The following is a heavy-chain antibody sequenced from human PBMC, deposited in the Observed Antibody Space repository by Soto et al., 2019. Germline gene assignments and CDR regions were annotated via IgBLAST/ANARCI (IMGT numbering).Heavy chain of an antibody. J-gene: IGHJ4*02. CDR3: AHAYYDFWSGYYSYFDY. CDR1: GFSLSTSGVG. CDR2: IYWDDDK. D-gene: IGHD3-3*01. Sequence: QITLKESGPPLVNPTQTLTLTCTFSGFSLSTSGVGVGWIRQPPGKALEWLALIYWDDDKRYSPSLKSRLTITKDTSKNQVVLTMTNMDPVDTATYYCAHAYYDFWSGYYSYFDYWGQGTLVTVSS. V-gene: IGHV2-5*02.